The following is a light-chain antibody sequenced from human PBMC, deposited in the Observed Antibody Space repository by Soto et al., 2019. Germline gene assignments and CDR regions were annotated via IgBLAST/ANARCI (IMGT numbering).Light chain of an antibody. J-gene: IGKJ2*01. CDR2: GAS. CDR3: QQYNKWPPYT. CDR1: QSVSSN. V-gene: IGKV3-15*01. Sequence: IVMTQSPATLSVSPGERATLSCSASQSVSSNLAWYQQKPGQAPRLLIYGASTRATGIPARFSGSGSGTEFTLTISSLQSEDFAVYYCQQYNKWPPYTFGQGTKLEIK.